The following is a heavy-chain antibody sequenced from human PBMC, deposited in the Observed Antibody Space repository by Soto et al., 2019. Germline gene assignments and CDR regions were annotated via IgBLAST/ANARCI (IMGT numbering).Heavy chain of an antibody. CDR2: INHSGST. CDR1: GGSFSGYY. D-gene: IGHD2-21*02. CDR3: ARVGIVVVTLDY. Sequence: QVQLQQWGAGLLKPSETLSLTCAVYGGSFSGYYWSWIRQPPGKGLEWIGEINHSGSTNYNPSLKSRVTISVDTSKNQFSLKLSSVTAADTAVYYCARVGIVVVTLDYWGQGTLVTVSS. V-gene: IGHV4-34*01. J-gene: IGHJ4*02.